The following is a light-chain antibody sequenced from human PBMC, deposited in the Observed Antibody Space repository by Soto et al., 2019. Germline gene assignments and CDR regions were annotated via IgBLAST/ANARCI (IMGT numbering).Light chain of an antibody. CDR2: DVS. Sequence: EIVLTQSPGTLSLSPGERATLFCRASQSVSSNYLSWYQQKPGQAPRLFIHDVSIRATGIPDRFSGSGSGTDFTLTISRLEPEDFAVYYCSQYATSRTFGRWTKVEIK. CDR3: SQYATSRT. CDR1: QSVSSNY. J-gene: IGKJ1*01. V-gene: IGKV3-20*01.